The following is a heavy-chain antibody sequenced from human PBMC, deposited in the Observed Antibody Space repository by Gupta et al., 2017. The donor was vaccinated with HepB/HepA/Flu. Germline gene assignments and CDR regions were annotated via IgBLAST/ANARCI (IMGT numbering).Heavy chain of an antibody. CDR2: IFNGGST. CDR1: GFTVRNNY. D-gene: IGHD3-22*01. Sequence: EVQLVESGGGLVQPGGSLGLSCVASGFTVRNNYMTWVRQPPGKGLEWVSVIFNGGSTYYADSVKGRFTISRDMSKNMVYLQMNSLRADDTAVYYCARDVTDSGGYWSNWYFDLWGRGTLVTVSS. CDR3: ARDVTDSGGYWSNWYFDL. V-gene: IGHV3-66*01. J-gene: IGHJ2*01.